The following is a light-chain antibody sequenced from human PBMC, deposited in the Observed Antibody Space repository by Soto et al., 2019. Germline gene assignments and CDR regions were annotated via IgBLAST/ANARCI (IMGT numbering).Light chain of an antibody. Sequence: ENVLTQSPVTLSLSPGERATLSCRASQSVTSNKVAWFQQKPGQAPRLLIRAASSRATGIPDRFSGSGSATDFTLTISRLEAEDFAVYYCQQYGSPPPYTFGQGTKLEIK. V-gene: IGKV3-20*01. CDR2: AAS. CDR3: QQYGSPPPYT. J-gene: IGKJ2*01. CDR1: QSVTSNK.